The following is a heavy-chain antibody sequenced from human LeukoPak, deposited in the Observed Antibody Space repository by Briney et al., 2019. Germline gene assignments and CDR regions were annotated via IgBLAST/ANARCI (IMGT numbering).Heavy chain of an antibody. CDR3: ARGSEYYYDSSSFDY. V-gene: IGHV4-59*01. CDR2: IYYSGST. J-gene: IGHJ4*02. CDR1: GGSISSYY. D-gene: IGHD3-22*01. Sequence: SETLSLTCTVSGGSISSYYWSWIRQPPGKGLEWIGYIYYSGSTNYNPSLKSRVTISVDTSKNRFSLKLSSVTAADTAVYYCARGSEYYYDSSSFDYWGQGTLVTVSS.